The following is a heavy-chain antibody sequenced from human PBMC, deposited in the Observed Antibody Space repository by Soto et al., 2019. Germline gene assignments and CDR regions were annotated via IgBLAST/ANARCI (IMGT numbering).Heavy chain of an antibody. J-gene: IGHJ3*02. Sequence: ASVKVSCKASGYTFTSYDINWVRQATGQGLEWMGWMNPNSGNTGYAQKFQGRVTMTRNTSISTAYMELSSLRSEDTAVYYCARGLAAAGTDAFDIWGQGTVVTVSS. CDR2: MNPNSGNT. V-gene: IGHV1-8*01. CDR1: GYTFTSYD. CDR3: ARGLAAAGTDAFDI. D-gene: IGHD6-13*01.